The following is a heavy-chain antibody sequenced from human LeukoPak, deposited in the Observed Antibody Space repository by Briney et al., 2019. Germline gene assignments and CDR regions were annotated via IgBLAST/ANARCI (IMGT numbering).Heavy chain of an antibody. CDR3: ARASSYCGGDCYSSDY. J-gene: IGHJ4*02. CDR2: INPNSGGT. Sequence: ASVKVSCKASGYTFTGYYMHWVRQAPGQGLEWMGWINPNSGGTNYAQKFQGRVTMTRDTSISTAYMELSRLRSDDTAVYYCARASSYCGGDCYSSDYWGQGTLATVSS. CDR1: GYTFTGYY. V-gene: IGHV1-2*02. D-gene: IGHD2-21*01.